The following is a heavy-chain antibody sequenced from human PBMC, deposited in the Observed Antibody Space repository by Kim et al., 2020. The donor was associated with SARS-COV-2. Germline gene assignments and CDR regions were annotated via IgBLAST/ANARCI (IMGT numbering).Heavy chain of an antibody. CDR3: VKDGLYSAAAGPNWFDP. D-gene: IGHD6-13*01. Sequence: GGSLRLSCSASGFTFSSYAMHWVRQAPGKGLEYVSAISSNGGSTYYADSVKCRFTISRDNSKNTLYLQMSSLRAEDTAVYYCVKDGLYSAAAGPNWFDPWGQGTLVTVSS. J-gene: IGHJ5*02. V-gene: IGHV3-64D*09. CDR1: GFTFSSYA. CDR2: ISSNGGST.